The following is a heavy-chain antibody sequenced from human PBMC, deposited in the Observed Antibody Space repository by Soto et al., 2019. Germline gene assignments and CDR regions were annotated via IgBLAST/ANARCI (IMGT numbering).Heavy chain of an antibody. V-gene: IGHV1-3*05. J-gene: IGHJ4*02. CDR3: ARAVAVAADFDY. Sequence: QVQLVPSGAEEKKPGASVKVSCKASGYTFTGYAMHWVRQAPGQRLEWMGWINAGNGNTKYSQKFQGRVTITRDTSASTAYMELSSLRAEDTAVYSCARAVAVAADFDYWGQGTLVTVSS. D-gene: IGHD6-19*01. CDR2: INAGNGNT. CDR1: GYTFTGYA.